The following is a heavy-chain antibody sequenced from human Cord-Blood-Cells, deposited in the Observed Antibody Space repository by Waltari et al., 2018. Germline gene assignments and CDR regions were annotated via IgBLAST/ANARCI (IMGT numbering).Heavy chain of an antibody. CDR2: IKQDGSEK. D-gene: IGHD3-22*01. V-gene: IGHV3-7*01. J-gene: IGHJ4*02. CDR3: ARSYYDSSGYFDY. Sequence: EVQLVESGGGLVQPGGSLRLSCAASGFTFSSSWMSWVSLAPGKGLEWVANIKQDGSEKYYVDSVKGRFTISRDNAKNSLYLQMNSLRAEDTAVYYCARSYYDSSGYFDYWGQGTLVTVSS. CDR1: GFTFSSSW.